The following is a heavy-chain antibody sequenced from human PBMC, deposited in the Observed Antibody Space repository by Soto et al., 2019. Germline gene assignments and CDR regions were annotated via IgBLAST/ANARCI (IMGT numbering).Heavy chain of an antibody. J-gene: IGHJ4*02. CDR2: IIPILGIA. V-gene: IGHV1-69*02. CDR3: ARSAHFDY. CDR1: GGTFSSYT. Sequence: QVQLVQSGAEVKKPGSSVKVSCKASGGTFSSYTNSWVRQAPGQGLEWMGRIIPILGIANYAQKFQGRVTITADKSTSTAYMELSSLRSEDTVVYYCARSAHFDYWGQGTLVTVSS.